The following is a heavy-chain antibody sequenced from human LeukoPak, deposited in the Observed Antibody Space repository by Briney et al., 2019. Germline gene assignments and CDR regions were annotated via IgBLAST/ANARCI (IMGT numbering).Heavy chain of an antibody. J-gene: IGHJ3*02. CDR3: SRSYDAFDI. V-gene: IGHV3-21*01. Sequence: GGSLRLSCAASGFTSTHYAVNWVRQAPGKGLEWVSSISSSSSYIYYADSVKGRFTISRDNAKNSLYLQMNSLRAEDTAVYYCSRSYDAFDIWGQGTMVTVSS. CDR2: ISSSSSYI. CDR1: GFTSTHYA.